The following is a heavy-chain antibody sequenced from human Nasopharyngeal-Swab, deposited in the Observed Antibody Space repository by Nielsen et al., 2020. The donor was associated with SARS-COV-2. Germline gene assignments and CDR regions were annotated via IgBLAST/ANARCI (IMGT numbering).Heavy chain of an antibody. D-gene: IGHD3-22*01. CDR3: ARNGNYDSSGHDGFDI. J-gene: IGHJ3*02. CDR1: WDRVSSNSAA. V-gene: IGHV6-1*01. CDR2: TYYRSKWYN. Sequence: SQTLSLTCAIFWDRVSSNSAAWNSIRQSPSRGLEWLRRTYYRSKWYNDYAVSVKSRITINPDTSKNQFSLQLNSVTPEDTAVYYCARNGNYDSSGHDGFDIWGQGTMVTVSS.